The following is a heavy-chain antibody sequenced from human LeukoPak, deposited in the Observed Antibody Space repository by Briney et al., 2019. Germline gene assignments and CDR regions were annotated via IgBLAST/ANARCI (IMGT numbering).Heavy chain of an antibody. CDR1: GGSISSTSYY. V-gene: IGHV4-61*02. Sequence: SETLSLTCTVSGGSISSTSYYWSWVRQPAGTGLEWIGRIYASGSTNYNPSLKSRVTISVDTSKNQLSLKLTSVTAADTAVYYCAGAPAGSLNWLSPLDYWGQGTLVTVSS. CDR3: AGAPAGSLNWLSPLDY. D-gene: IGHD2-2*01. J-gene: IGHJ4*02. CDR2: IYASGST.